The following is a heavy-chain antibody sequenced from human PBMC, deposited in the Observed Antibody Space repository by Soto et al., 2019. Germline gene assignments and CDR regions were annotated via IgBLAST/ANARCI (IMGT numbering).Heavy chain of an antibody. CDR1: GFTFSSYW. V-gene: IGHV3-74*01. D-gene: IGHD3-22*01. Sequence: PGGSLRLSCAASGFTFSSYWMHWVRQAPGKGLVWVSRINSDGSSTSYADSVKGRFTISRDNAKNTLYLQMNSLRAEDTAVYYCAKGYYYDSSGYLLFYWGQGTLVTVSS. J-gene: IGHJ4*02. CDR2: INSDGSST. CDR3: AKGYYYDSSGYLLFY.